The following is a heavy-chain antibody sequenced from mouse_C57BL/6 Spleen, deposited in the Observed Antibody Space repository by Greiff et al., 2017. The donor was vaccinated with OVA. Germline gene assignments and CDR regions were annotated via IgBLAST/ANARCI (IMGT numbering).Heavy chain of an antibody. CDR1: GYTFTSYW. D-gene: IGHD1-1*01. CDR3: ARACYYYGRSYGYFDV. CDR2: IHPNSGST. V-gene: IGHV1-64*01. Sequence: VQLQQPGAELVKPGASVKLSCKASGYTFTSYWMHWVKQRPGQGLEWIGMIHPNSGSTNYNEKFKSKATLTVDKSSSTAYMQLSSLTSEDSAVYYCARACYYYGRSYGYFDVWGTGTTVTVSS. J-gene: IGHJ1*03.